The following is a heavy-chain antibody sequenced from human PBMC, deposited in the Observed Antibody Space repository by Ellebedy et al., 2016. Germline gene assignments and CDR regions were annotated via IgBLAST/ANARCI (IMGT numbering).Heavy chain of an antibody. V-gene: IGHV3-49*03. J-gene: IGHJ4*02. D-gene: IGHD3-16*01. Sequence: GGSLRLSCAASGFTFSSYWMIWFRQAPGKGLEWVGFISSRRYGGTASHAASLRGRFTISRDDSKSVAYLQMDSLKTEDTAVYFCSRLPRDKSADYPFDYWGPGALVSVSS. CDR3: SRLPRDKSADYPFDY. CDR2: ISSRRYGGTA. CDR1: GFTFSSYW.